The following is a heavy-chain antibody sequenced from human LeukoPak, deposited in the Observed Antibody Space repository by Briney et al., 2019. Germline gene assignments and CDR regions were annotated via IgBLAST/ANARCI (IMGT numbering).Heavy chain of an antibody. J-gene: IGHJ4*02. CDR2: IRYDGSNK. CDR3: AKERDTAMVTIDY. Sequence: GGSLRLSCAASGFTFSSYGMHWVRQAPAKGLEWVAFIRYDGSNKYYADSVKGRFTISRDNSKNTLYLQMNSLRAEDTAVYYCAKERDTAMVTIDYWGQGTLVTVSS. V-gene: IGHV3-30*02. CDR1: GFTFSSYG. D-gene: IGHD5-18*01.